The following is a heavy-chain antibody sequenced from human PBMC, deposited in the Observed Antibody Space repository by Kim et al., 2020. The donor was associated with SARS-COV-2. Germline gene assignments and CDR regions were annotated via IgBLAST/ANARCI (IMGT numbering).Heavy chain of an antibody. V-gene: IGHV3-21*01. CDR3: AGLRGVGGWYDAIDS. CDR1: GFTFSSFN. J-gene: IGHJ4*02. CDR2: ISSRSSYI. D-gene: IGHD6-19*01. Sequence: GRSLRLSCAASGFTFSSFNMNWVRQAPGKGLEWVSSISSRSSYIYYADSVQGRFTISRDNAKNSLYLQMNSLRAEDTAIYYCAGLRGVGGWYDAIDSWGQGTLVTVSS.